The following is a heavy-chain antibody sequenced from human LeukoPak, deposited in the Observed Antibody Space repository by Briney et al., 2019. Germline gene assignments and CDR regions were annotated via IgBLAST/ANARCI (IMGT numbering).Heavy chain of an antibody. CDR2: INHSGST. J-gene: IGHJ3*02. D-gene: IGHD2-15*01. CDR1: GGSFSGYH. CDR3: ARRTRRAAATTRDAFDI. Sequence: SETLSLTCAVYGGSFSGYHWSWIRQPPGKGLEWIGEINHSGSTNYNPSLKSRVTISVDTSKNQFSLKLSSVTAADTAVYYCARRTRRAAATTRDAFDIWGQGIMVTVSS. V-gene: IGHV4-34*01.